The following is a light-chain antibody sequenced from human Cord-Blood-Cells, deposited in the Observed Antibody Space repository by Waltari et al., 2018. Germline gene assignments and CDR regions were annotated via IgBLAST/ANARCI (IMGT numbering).Light chain of an antibody. CDR1: QSVSIN. Sequence: EIVMTQSPATLSVSPGERATLSCRASQSVSINLAWCQQKTGEAPRLLIYCASTRATGIPARFSGSGSGTEFTLTISSLQSEDVAVYYCQQYNNWPLYTFGQGTKLEIK. CDR2: CAS. J-gene: IGKJ2*01. V-gene: IGKV3-15*01. CDR3: QQYNNWPLYT.